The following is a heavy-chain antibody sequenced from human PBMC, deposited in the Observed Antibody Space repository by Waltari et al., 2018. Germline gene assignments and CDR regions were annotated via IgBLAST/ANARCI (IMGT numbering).Heavy chain of an antibody. D-gene: IGHD5-12*01. V-gene: IGHV1-2*02. J-gene: IGHJ6*02. CDR1: GYTFTGYY. Sequence: QVQLVQSGAEVKKPGASVKVSCKASGYTFTGYYMHWVRQAPGQGLEWMGWINPNSGGTNYAQKFQGRVTMTRDTSISTAYMGLSRLRSDDTAVYYCARDLLGVVATIYDYYGMDVWGQGTTVTVSS. CDR2: INPNSGGT. CDR3: ARDLLGVVATIYDYYGMDV.